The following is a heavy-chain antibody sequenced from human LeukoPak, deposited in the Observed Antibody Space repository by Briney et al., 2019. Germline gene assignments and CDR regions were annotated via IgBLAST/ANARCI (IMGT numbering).Heavy chain of an antibody. Sequence: GGSLRLSCAASGFTFSSYWMSWVRQAPGKGLEWVSAISGSGGSTYYADSVKGRFTISRDNSKNTLYLQMNSLRAEDTAVYYCAKAVYYYYGMDVWGQGTTVTVSS. CDR3: AKAVYYYYGMDV. CDR2: ISGSGGST. V-gene: IGHV3-23*01. CDR1: GFTFSSYW. J-gene: IGHJ6*02.